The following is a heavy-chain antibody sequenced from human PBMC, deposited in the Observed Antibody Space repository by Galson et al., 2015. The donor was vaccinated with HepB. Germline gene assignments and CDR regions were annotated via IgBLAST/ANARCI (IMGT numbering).Heavy chain of an antibody. Sequence: SLRLSCAASGFTFSSYSMNWVRQAPGKGLEWVSSISSSSSYIYYADSVKGRFTISRDNAKNSLYLQMNSLRAEDTAVYYCARDPYNWNDDVNYFDYWGQGTLVTVSS. V-gene: IGHV3-21*01. CDR2: ISSSSSYI. J-gene: IGHJ4*02. CDR3: ARDPYNWNDDVNYFDY. CDR1: GFTFSSYS. D-gene: IGHD1-1*01.